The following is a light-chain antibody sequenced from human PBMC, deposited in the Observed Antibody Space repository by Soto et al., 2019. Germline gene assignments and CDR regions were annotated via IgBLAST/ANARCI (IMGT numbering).Light chain of an antibody. CDR1: QSVRTS. V-gene: IGKV3-11*01. J-gene: IGKJ5*01. CDR3: QQRTVWPPTT. Sequence: EVVLTQSPATLSLSPGERATLSCRASQSVRTSLAWYQHKPGQAPRLVIYDASLRANGVPARFGGSGSGTDFTLTINSRDPEDFAVNYCQQRTVWPPTTFGQVTRLEIK. CDR2: DAS.